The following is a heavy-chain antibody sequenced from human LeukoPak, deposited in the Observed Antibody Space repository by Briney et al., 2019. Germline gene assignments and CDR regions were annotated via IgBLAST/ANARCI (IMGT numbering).Heavy chain of an antibody. CDR1: VGSTRGGGYT. D-gene: IGHD2-2*02. CDR3: ARGRYCSSTRCYRRGYYYYCMDV. Sequence: PPETLSPTCAVSVGSTRGGGYTRSCIRQPPGEGLEWIGDIYNIGSTHYNPSLKSRVTISVDRSKRQFSLKLSSVAAADTAVYYCARGRYCSSTRCYRRGYYYYCMDVWGQGSTVTVYS. CDR2: IYNIGST. J-gene: IGHJ6*01. V-gene: IGHV4-30-2*01.